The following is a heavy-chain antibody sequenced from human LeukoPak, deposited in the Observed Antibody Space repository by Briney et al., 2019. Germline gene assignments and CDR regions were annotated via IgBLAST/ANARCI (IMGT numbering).Heavy chain of an antibody. D-gene: IGHD3-22*01. CDR1: SYIFISYG. CDR2: ISVYNGDT. V-gene: IGHV1-18*01. Sequence: ASVKVSCKASSYIFISYGITWVRQAPGQGLEWMGWISVYNGDTNYAQKFQGRVTMTTDTSTSTVYMELRSLRSDDTAVYYCARDRKYYYDSSGYYSTPKPFDYWGQGTLVTVSS. J-gene: IGHJ4*02. CDR3: ARDRKYYYDSSGYYSTPKPFDY.